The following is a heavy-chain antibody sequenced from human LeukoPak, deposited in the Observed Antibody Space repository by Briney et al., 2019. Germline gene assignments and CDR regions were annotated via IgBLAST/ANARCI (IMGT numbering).Heavy chain of an antibody. CDR3: AKDYDSSGYYRDAFDI. CDR1: GFTFSSYA. V-gene: IGHV3-23*01. CDR2: ISGSGGST. D-gene: IGHD3-22*01. J-gene: IGHJ3*02. Sequence: GGSLRLSCAASGFTFSSYAMSWVRQAPGKGLEWVSAISGSGGSTYYADSVKGRFTISRDNSKNTLYLQMNSLRAEDTAIYYCAKDYDSSGYYRDAFDIWGQGTMVTVSS.